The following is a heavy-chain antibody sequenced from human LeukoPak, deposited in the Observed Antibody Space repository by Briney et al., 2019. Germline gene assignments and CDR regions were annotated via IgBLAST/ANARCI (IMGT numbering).Heavy chain of an antibody. J-gene: IGHJ4*02. CDR1: GYSIGSGYY. CDR3: ARDGGDWGQN. CDR2: RCHGGNT. V-gene: IGHV4-38-2*02. Sequence: SETLSLTCAVSGYSIGSGYYWAWIRQTPGKGLGGMGSRCHGGNTYYNPSLEGRFTISLDTSRNHFSLKVPSVTAADTAVYYCARDGGDWGQNWGQGTLVTVSS. D-gene: IGHD2-21*02.